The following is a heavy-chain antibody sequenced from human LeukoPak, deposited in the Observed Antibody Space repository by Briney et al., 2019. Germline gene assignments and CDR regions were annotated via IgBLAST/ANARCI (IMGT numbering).Heavy chain of an antibody. CDR3: ADFWSGYRDY. Sequence: GGSLRLSCAASGFTFSSYAMSWVRQAPGKGLEWVSAISGSGGSTYYADSVKGRFTISRDNSKNTLYPQMNSLRAEDTAVYYCADFWSGYRDYWGQGTLVTVSS. CDR2: ISGSGGST. CDR1: GFTFSSYA. V-gene: IGHV3-23*01. D-gene: IGHD3-3*01. J-gene: IGHJ4*02.